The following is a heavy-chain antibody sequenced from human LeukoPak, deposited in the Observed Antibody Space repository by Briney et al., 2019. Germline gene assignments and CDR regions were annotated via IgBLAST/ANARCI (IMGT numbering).Heavy chain of an antibody. CDR2: IYSGGNT. V-gene: IGHV3-66*01. CDR3: ARGHYDILTGYHSGYFDY. CDR1: GFTVSSNY. J-gene: IGHJ4*02. D-gene: IGHD3-9*01. Sequence: GGSLRLSCAASGFTVSSNYMSWVRQAPGKGLEWVSVIYSGGNTYYADSVKGRFTISRDNSKNTLYLQMNSLRAEDTAVYYCARGHYDILTGYHSGYFDYWGQGTLVTVSS.